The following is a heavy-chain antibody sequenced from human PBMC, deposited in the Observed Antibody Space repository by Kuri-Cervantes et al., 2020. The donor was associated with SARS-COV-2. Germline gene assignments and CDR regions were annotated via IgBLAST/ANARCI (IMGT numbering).Heavy chain of an antibody. Sequence: KVSCKGSGYSFTSYWIGWVRQMPRKGLEWMGIIYPGNSDTRYSPSYQGQVTITADKSISTAYLKWSSLKASDTAMYYCARLLTWFGELSGWFDPWGQGTLVTVSS. V-gene: IGHV5-51*01. CDR2: IYPGNSDT. D-gene: IGHD3-10*01. CDR3: ARLLTWFGELSGWFDP. J-gene: IGHJ5*02. CDR1: GYSFTSYW.